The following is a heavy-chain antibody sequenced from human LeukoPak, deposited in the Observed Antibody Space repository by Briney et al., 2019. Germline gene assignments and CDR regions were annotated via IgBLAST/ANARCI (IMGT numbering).Heavy chain of an antibody. CDR2: IYTSGST. D-gene: IGHD1-26*01. CDR3: AREWELPSDAFDI. V-gene: IGHV4-61*02. J-gene: IGHJ3*02. CDR1: GGSISSGSYY. Sequence: TLSLTCTVSGGSISSGSYYWSWIRQPAGKGLEWIGRIYTSGSTNYNPSLKSRVTISVDTSKNQFSLKRSSVTAADTAVYYCAREWELPSDAFDIWGQGTMVTVSS.